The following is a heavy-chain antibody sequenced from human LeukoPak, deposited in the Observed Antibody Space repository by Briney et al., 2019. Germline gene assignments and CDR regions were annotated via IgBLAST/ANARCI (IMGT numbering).Heavy chain of an antibody. CDR2: INPNSGGT. CDR1: GYTFTGYY. Sequence: ASVKVSCKASGYTFTGYYMHWVRQAPGQGLEGMGWINPNSGGTNYAQKFQGRVTMTRDTSISTAYMELGRLRSDDTAVYYCARVRQQLVDFDYWGQGTLVTVSS. J-gene: IGHJ4*02. CDR3: ARVRQQLVDFDY. V-gene: IGHV1-2*02. D-gene: IGHD6-13*01.